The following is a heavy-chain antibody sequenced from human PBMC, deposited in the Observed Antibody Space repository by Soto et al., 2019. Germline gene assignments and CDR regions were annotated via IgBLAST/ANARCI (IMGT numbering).Heavy chain of an antibody. D-gene: IGHD4-17*01. CDR3: AKQRYTVTTHGWFDP. CDR1: GGTFSSYT. CDR2: IIPILGIA. V-gene: IGHV1-69*02. Sequence: QVQLVQSGAEVKKPGSSVKVSCKASGGTFSSYTISWVRQAPGQGLEWMGRIIPILGIANYAQKFQGRVTITADKSTSTADMELSSVRSEDTAVYYCAKQRYTVTTHGWFDPWGQGTLVTVSS. J-gene: IGHJ5*02.